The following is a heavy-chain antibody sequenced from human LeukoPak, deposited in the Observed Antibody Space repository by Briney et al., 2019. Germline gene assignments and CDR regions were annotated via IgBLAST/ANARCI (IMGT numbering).Heavy chain of an antibody. V-gene: IGHV4-61*02. CDR3: ARTLPYYYYYMDV. CDR1: GGSISSGSYY. CDR2: IYTSGST. Sequence: SETLSLTCTVSGGSISSGSYYWSWIRQPAGTGLEWIGRIYTSGSTNYNPSLKSRVTISVDTSKNQFSLKLSSVTAADTAVYYCARTLPYYYYYMDVWGKGTTVTVSS. J-gene: IGHJ6*03.